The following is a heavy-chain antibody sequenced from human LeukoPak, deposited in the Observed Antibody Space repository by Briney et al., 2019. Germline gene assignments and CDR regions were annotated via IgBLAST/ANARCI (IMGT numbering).Heavy chain of an antibody. CDR3: ARYFPPGPNCGGDCLKYNWFDP. CDR1: GYTFTCYG. J-gene: IGHJ5*01. Sequence: ASVKVSCKASGYTFTCYGISWVRQAPGQGLEWMGWISAYNGNTNYAQKLQGRVTMTTDTSTSTAYMELRSLRSDDTAVYYCARYFPPGPNCGGDCLKYNWFDPRTQGTLVTGSS. V-gene: IGHV1-18*01. CDR2: ISAYNGNT. D-gene: IGHD2-21*02.